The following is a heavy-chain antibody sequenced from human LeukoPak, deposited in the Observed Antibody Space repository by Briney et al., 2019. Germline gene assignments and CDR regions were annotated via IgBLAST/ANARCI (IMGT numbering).Heavy chain of an antibody. CDR3: AREGRVRYFDWSHYYYYGMDV. CDR1: GGSISSSSYY. CDR2: IYYSGST. V-gene: IGHV4-39*02. D-gene: IGHD3-9*01. Sequence: SETLSLTCTASGGSISSSSYYWGWIRQPPGKGLEWIGSIYYSGSTYYNPSLKSRVTISVDTSKNQFSLKLSSVTAADTAVYYCAREGRVRYFDWSHYYYYGMDVWGQGTTVTVSS. J-gene: IGHJ6*02.